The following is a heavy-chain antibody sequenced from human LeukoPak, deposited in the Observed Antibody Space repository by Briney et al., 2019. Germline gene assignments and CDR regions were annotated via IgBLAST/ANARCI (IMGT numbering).Heavy chain of an antibody. V-gene: IGHV3-21*01. CDR3: ARGPDYGDYGDVVDY. Sequence: NPGGSLRLSCAVSGFTFSSYSMNWVRQAPGKGLEWVSSISSSSYIYYADSVKGRFTISRDNAKNSLYLQMNSLRAEDTAVYYCARGPDYGDYGDVVDYWGQGTLVTVSS. D-gene: IGHD4-17*01. CDR1: GFTFSSYS. CDR2: ISSSSYI. J-gene: IGHJ4*02.